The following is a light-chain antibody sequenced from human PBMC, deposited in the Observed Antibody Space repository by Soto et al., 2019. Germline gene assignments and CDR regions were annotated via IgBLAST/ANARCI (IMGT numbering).Light chain of an antibody. J-gene: IGKJ3*01. Sequence: DIQSTQSPSFLSASVGDRVTITCRASQGISSYLAWYQQKPGKAPTLLIYAASTLQSGVPSRFSGSGSGTEFTLTISSLQPEDFATYYCQQLNSYPFTLGPGTKVDIK. CDR2: AAS. CDR1: QGISSY. V-gene: IGKV1-9*01. CDR3: QQLNSYPFT.